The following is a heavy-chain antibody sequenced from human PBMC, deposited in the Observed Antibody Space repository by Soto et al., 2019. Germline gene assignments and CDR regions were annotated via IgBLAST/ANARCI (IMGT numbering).Heavy chain of an antibody. V-gene: IGHV3-30*18. CDR1: GFTFSTYG. Sequence: QVQLVESGGGVVQPGRSLRLSCAASGFTFSTYGMHWVRQAPGKGLEWVAVISYDGTNKYYADSGKGRFTISRDNSKNTLYRQMNSLRAEDTAVYYCAKERYSSRSPDFDYWGQGTLVTVSS. J-gene: IGHJ4*02. D-gene: IGHD6-13*01. CDR2: ISYDGTNK. CDR3: AKERYSSRSPDFDY.